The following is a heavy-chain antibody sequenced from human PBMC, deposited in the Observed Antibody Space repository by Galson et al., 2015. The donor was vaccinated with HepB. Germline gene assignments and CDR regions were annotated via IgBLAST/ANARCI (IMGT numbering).Heavy chain of an antibody. CDR1: GYTFSTYS. J-gene: IGHJ5*02. CDR2: ISPYNGNT. CDR3: ARGALVGVVGGTQYNWFDP. D-gene: IGHD2-15*01. V-gene: IGHV1-18*01. Sequence: QSGAEVKRPGASVKVSCTASGYTFSTYSITWVRQAPGQGLEWMGWISPYNGNTNYTRKFQGRVTMTTDKSTSTAYMEIRSLRSDDTAVYYCARGALVGVVGGTQYNWFDPWGHGTLVSVSS.